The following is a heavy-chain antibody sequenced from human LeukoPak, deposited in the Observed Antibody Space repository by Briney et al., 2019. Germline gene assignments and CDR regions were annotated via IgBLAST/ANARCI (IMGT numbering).Heavy chain of an antibody. D-gene: IGHD3-22*01. CDR2: IYYSGST. J-gene: IGHJ4*02. CDR3: ASHPITMIVAPDY. V-gene: IGHV4-61*01. Sequence: SETLSLTCTVSGGSVSSGSYYWSWIRQPPGKGLEWIGYIYYSGSTNYNPSLKSRVTISVDTSKNQFSLKLSSVTAADTAVYYCASHPITMIVAPDYWGQGTLVTVSS. CDR1: GGSVSSGSYY.